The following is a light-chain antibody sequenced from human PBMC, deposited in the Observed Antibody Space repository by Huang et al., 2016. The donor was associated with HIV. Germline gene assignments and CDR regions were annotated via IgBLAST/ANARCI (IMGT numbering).Light chain of an antibody. CDR1: QSISTT. CDR3: LQYNTWPKT. V-gene: IGKV3-15*01. Sequence: TEMTQFPATLSVSPGGSATLSCRASQSISTTLAWYQQKPGQAPRLLIYAATTRATGVPGRFGGSGSGTEVTLTISSLQSEDFAIYYCLQYNTWPKTFGQGTKVDFK. J-gene: IGKJ1*01. CDR2: AAT.